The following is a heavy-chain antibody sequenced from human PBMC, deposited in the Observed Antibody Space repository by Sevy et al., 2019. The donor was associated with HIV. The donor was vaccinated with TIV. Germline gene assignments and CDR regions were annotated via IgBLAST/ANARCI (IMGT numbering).Heavy chain of an antibody. D-gene: IGHD2-2*01. CDR3: AKRYCSTITCYDDDFWNPYYFYGLDV. V-gene: IGHV3-23*01. Sequence: GGSLRLSCAASGFTFSTYGMHWVRHSPGKGLEWVSDISAGGTTTYYADSVEGRFTISRDNSKNTVSLQMNSLGAEDTAIYYCAKRYCSTITCYDDDFWNPYYFYGLDVWGQGISVTVSS. CDR2: ISAGGTTT. CDR1: GFTFSTYG. J-gene: IGHJ6*02.